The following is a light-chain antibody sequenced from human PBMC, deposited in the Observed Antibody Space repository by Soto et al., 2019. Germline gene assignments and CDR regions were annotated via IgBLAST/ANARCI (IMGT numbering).Light chain of an antibody. CDR3: QKYNSALWT. CDR2: DAS. CDR1: QTVRNNY. Sequence: EFVLTQSPGTLSLSPGERATLSCRVSQTVRNNYLAWYQQKPGQAPRLLIYDASSRATGIPDRFSGGGSGTDFTLTISSLQPEDVATYYCQKYNSALWTFGQGTKVDI. V-gene: IGKV3-20*01. J-gene: IGKJ1*01.